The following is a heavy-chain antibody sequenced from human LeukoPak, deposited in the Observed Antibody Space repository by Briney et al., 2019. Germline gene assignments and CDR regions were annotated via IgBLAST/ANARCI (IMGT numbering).Heavy chain of an antibody. CDR3: AREGLDY. Sequence: ASVKVSCKASGYTFTNYDINWVRQATGQGLEWMGYMNPNSGNTGYAQKFQDRVTITSDTSISTAYMELSSLRSDDTAVYYCAREGLDYWGQGTLVTVS. CDR2: MNPNSGNT. V-gene: IGHV1-8*03. CDR1: GYTFTNYD. J-gene: IGHJ4*02.